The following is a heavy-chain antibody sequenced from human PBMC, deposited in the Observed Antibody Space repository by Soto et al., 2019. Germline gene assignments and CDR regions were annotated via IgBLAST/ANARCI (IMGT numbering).Heavy chain of an antibody. Sequence: SETLSLTCTLPGRSISSYYWSWIRQPPGKGLEWIGYIYYSGSTSYNPSLKSRVTISVDTSKNQFSLKLSSVTAADTAVYYCARDGTVAGGGMDVWGQGTTVTVSS. CDR2: IYYSGST. D-gene: IGHD4-17*01. J-gene: IGHJ6*02. CDR1: GRSISSYY. CDR3: ARDGTVAGGGMDV. V-gene: IGHV4-59*01.